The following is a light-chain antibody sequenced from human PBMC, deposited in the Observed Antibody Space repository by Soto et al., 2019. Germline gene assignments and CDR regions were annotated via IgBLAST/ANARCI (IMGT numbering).Light chain of an antibody. CDR3: SSYTTSSTRV. V-gene: IGLV2-14*01. CDR2: EVS. CDR1: SSDLGSYNF. Sequence: QSALTQPASVSGSPGQSITISCTGTSSDLGSYNFVSWYQQHPGKAPKLMLYEVSNRPSGVSNRFSGSKSGTTASLTISGLQAEDEADYYCSSYTTSSTRVFGGGTKVTVL. J-gene: IGLJ3*02.